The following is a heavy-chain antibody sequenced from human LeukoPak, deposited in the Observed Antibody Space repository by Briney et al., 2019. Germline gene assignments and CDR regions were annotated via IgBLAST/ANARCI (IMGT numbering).Heavy chain of an antibody. CDR3: ARTPMIGYWYFDF. J-gene: IGHJ2*01. V-gene: IGHV4-34*01. Sequence: SETLSLTCAVYGGSFSGYYWSWIRQPPGKGLEWIGEINHSGSTNYNPSLKSRVTISVDTSKNQFSLKLSSVTAADTAVYYCARTPMIGYWYFDFWGRGTLVTVSS. CDR1: GGSFSGYY. D-gene: IGHD3-22*01. CDR2: INHSGST.